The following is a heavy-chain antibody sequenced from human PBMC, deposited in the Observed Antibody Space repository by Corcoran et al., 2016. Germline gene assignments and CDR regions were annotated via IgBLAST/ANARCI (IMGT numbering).Heavy chain of an antibody. D-gene: IGHD5-12*01. V-gene: IGHV4-34*01. CDR1: GGSFSGYY. CDR3: ARGRGYSGYARRPYYFDY. CDR2: INHSGST. Sequence: QVQLQQWGAGLLKPSETLSLTCAVYGGSFSGYYWSWIRQPPGKGLEWIGEINHSGSTNYNPSLKSRVTISVDTSKNQFSLKLSSVTAAETAVYYCARGRGYSGYARRPYYFDYWGQGTLVTVSS. J-gene: IGHJ4*02.